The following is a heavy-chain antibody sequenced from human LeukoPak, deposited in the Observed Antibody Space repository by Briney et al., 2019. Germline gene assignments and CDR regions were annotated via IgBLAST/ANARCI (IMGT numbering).Heavy chain of an antibody. Sequence: GGSLRLSCAASGFNLTDYWMSWVRQAPGKGLEWVANVKQDGSGEYYVDSVKGRFTISRDSAKNSLYLQMNSLRAEDTAVYYCARSAYYDSSGYYYFDYWGQGTLVTVSS. J-gene: IGHJ4*02. V-gene: IGHV3-7*01. D-gene: IGHD3-22*01. CDR3: ARSAYYDSSGYYYFDY. CDR2: VKQDGSGE. CDR1: GFNLTDYW.